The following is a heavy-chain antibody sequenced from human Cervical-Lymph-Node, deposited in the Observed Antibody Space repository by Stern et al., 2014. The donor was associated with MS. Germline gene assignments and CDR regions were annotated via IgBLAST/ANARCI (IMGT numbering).Heavy chain of an antibody. CDR3: ARYTYYDSSGYFDY. D-gene: IGHD3-22*01. CDR2: ISAYNGNP. CDR1: GYTFTSYG. V-gene: IGHV1-18*01. Sequence: VQLVESGAEVKKPGASVKVSCKVSGYTFTSYGISWVRQAPGQGLEWMGRISAYNGNPNYAQKLQGRVTMTTDTSTSTAYMELRSLRSDDTAVYYCARYTYYDSSGYFDYWGQGTLVTVSS. J-gene: IGHJ4*02.